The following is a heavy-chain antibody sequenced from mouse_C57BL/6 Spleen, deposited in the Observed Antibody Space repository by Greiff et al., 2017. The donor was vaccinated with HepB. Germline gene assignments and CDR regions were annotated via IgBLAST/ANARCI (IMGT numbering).Heavy chain of an antibody. V-gene: IGHV1-80*01. CDR2: IYPGDGDT. Sequence: QVQLQQSGAELVKPGASVKISCKASGYAFSSYWMNWVKQRPGKGLEWIGQIYPGDGDTNYNGKFKGKATLTADKSSSTAYMQLSSLTSEDSAVYVCARSDYDYDGAWFAYWGQGTLVTVSA. CDR1: GYAFSSYW. D-gene: IGHD2-4*01. J-gene: IGHJ3*01. CDR3: ARSDYDYDGAWFAY.